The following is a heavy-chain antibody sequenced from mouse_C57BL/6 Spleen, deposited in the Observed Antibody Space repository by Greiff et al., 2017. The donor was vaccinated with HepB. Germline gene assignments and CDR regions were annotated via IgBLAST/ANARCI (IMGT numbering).Heavy chain of an antibody. J-gene: IGHJ2*01. CDR3: ARRPVYYFDY. Sequence: EVKLMESGGGLVKPGGSLKLSCAASGFTFSSYTMSWVRQTPEKRLEWVATISGGGGNTYYPDSVKGRFTISRDNAKNTLYLQMNSLKSEDTALFYCARRPVYYFDYWGQGTTLTVSS. CDR2: ISGGGGNT. V-gene: IGHV5-9*01. CDR1: GFTFSSYT.